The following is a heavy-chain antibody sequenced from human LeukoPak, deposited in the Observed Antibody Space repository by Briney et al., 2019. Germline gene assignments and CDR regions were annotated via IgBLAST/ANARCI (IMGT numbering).Heavy chain of an antibody. J-gene: IGHJ4*02. CDR1: GGSFSGYY. CDR3: ARARKPIVVVPAALDY. Sequence: SSETLSLTCAVYGGSFSGYYWSWIRQPPGKGLEWIGEINHSGSTNYNPSLKSRVTISVDTSKNQFSLKLSSVTAADTAVYYCARARKPIVVVPAALDYWGQGTLVTVSS. V-gene: IGHV4-34*01. D-gene: IGHD2-2*01. CDR2: INHSGST.